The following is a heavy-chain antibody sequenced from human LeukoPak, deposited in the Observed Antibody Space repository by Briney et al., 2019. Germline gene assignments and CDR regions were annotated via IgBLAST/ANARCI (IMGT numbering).Heavy chain of an antibody. CDR2: MNPNSGNT. D-gene: IGHD1-7*01. Sequence: ASVTVSCKASGYTFTSYDINWVRQATGQGLEWMGWMNPNSGNTGYAQKFQGRVTMTRNTSISTAYMELSSLRSEDTAVYYCARGYNWNYWKRYYYYGMDVWGQGTTVTVSS. CDR1: GYTFTSYD. J-gene: IGHJ6*02. V-gene: IGHV1-8*01. CDR3: ARGYNWNYWKRYYYYGMDV.